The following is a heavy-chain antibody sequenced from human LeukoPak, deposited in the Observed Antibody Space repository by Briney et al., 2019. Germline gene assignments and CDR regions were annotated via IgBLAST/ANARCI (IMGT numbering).Heavy chain of an antibody. CDR1: GYTFTSYD. Sequence: ASVKVSCKASGYTFTSYDINWVRQATGQGLEWMGRMNPNSGNTGYAQKFQGRVTMTRNTSISTAYMELSSLRSEDTAVYYCARDRITMVRGVQGGYYYYMDVWGKGTTVTISS. CDR3: ARDRITMVRGVQGGYYYYMDV. D-gene: IGHD3-10*01. CDR2: MNPNSGNT. J-gene: IGHJ6*03. V-gene: IGHV1-8*01.